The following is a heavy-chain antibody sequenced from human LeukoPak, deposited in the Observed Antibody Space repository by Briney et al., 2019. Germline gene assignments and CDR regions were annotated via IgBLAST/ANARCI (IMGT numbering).Heavy chain of an antibody. Sequence: GGSLRLSCAASGFTFSDYWITWIRQAPGKGLEWVANIKQDGSERYYVDSVTGRFSISRDNARNSVFLQMYSLRVEDTAVYYCVRGPFCTSTRCQSFFDYWGQGALVTVSS. V-gene: IGHV3-7*01. J-gene: IGHJ4*02. CDR3: VRGPFCTSTRCQSFFDY. D-gene: IGHD2-2*01. CDR1: GFTFSDYW. CDR2: IKQDGSER.